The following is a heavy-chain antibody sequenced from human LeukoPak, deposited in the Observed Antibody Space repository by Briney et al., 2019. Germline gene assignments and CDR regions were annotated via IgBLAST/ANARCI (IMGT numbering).Heavy chain of an antibody. D-gene: IGHD2-21*02. J-gene: IGHJ4*02. CDR1: GGSISSYY. Sequence: PSETLSLICTVSGGSISSYYWSWIRQPPGKGLDWIGYIYYNGISGSTNYNPSLNSRVTISADMSKKQFSLKLSSVTAADTAVYYCARAPNDYYFDYWGQGALVTVSS. CDR2: IYYNGISGST. V-gene: IGHV4-59*01. CDR3: ARAPNDYYFDY.